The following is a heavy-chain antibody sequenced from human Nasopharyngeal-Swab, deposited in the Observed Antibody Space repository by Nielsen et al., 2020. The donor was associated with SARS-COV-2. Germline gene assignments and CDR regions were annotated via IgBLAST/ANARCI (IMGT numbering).Heavy chain of an antibody. CDR3: ARDGGYYDSSGYYFPQDYYYYGMDV. J-gene: IGHJ6*02. CDR2: ISAYNGNP. D-gene: IGHD3-22*01. Sequence: ASVKVSCKASGYTFTSYGIRWVRQAPGQGLVWMGWISAYNGNPNYAQKLQGRVTMTTDTSTSTAYMELRSLRSDDTAVYYCARDGGYYDSSGYYFPQDYYYYGMDVWGQGTTVTVSS. V-gene: IGHV1-18*01. CDR1: GYTFTSYG.